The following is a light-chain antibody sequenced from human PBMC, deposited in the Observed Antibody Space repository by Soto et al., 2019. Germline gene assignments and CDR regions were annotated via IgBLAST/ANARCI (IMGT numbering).Light chain of an antibody. CDR2: GAS. J-gene: IGKJ4*01. V-gene: IGKV3-15*01. Sequence: EIVMTQSPATLSVSPGERATLSCRASQSVSSNLVWYQQKPGQAPRLLIYGASTRATGIPARFSGSGSGTEFTPTLSSLQSEDFAVYYCQPSLNWLTFGGGTKVEIK. CDR1: QSVSSN. CDR3: QPSLNWLT.